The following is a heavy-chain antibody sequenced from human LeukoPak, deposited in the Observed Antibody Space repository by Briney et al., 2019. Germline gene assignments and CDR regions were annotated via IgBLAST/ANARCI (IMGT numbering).Heavy chain of an antibody. CDR3: ARDLRSAMYYYDSSGYYTYDAFDI. D-gene: IGHD3-22*01. CDR2: IYYSGST. J-gene: IGHJ3*02. CDR1: GGSISSYY. V-gene: IGHV4-59*01. Sequence: SETLSLTCTVSGGSISSYYWSWIRQPPGKGLEWIGYIYYSGSTNYNPSLKSRVTISVDTSKNQFSLKLSSVTAADTAVYYCARDLRSAMYYYDSSGYYTYDAFDIWGQGTMVTVSS.